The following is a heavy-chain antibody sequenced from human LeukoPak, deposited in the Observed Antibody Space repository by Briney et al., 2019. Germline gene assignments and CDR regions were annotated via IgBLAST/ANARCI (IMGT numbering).Heavy chain of an antibody. CDR1: GGTFSSYA. CDR2: IIPIFGTA. V-gene: IGHV1-69*05. Sequence: RASVKVSCTASGGTFSSYAISWVRQAPGQGLEWMGGIIPIFGTANYAQKFQGRVTITTDESTSTAYMELSSLRSEDTAVYYCARVRAAAGTRNYYYYYMDVWGKGTTVTVSS. CDR3: ARVRAAAGTRNYYYYYMDV. D-gene: IGHD6-13*01. J-gene: IGHJ6*03.